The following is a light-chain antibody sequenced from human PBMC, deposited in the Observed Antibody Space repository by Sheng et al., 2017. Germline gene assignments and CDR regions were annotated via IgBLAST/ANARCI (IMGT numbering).Light chain of an antibody. CDR3: QVWDSSTYVI. J-gene: IGLJ2*01. CDR2: RDV. CDR1: YIGSKN. V-gene: IGLV3-9*01. Sequence: SYEVTQPLSVSVALGQTARITCGGNYIGSKNVHWYQKKPGQAPMLLIYRDVSRPSAIPERFSGSNSGNTATLTISRVQAGDEADYYCQVWDSSTYVIFGGGTKLTVL.